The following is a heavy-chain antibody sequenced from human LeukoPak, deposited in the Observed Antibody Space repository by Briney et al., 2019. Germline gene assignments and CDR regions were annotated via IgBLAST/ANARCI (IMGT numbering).Heavy chain of an antibody. J-gene: IGHJ4*02. Sequence: SETLSLTCAVYGGSFSGYYWSWIRQPPGKGMEWIGEINHSGSTNYNPSLKSRVTISVDTSKNQFSLTLSSVTAADTAVYYCARVSTEKKFDYWGQGTLVTVSS. V-gene: IGHV4-34*01. CDR3: ARVSTEKKFDY. CDR2: INHSGST. D-gene: IGHD4-17*01. CDR1: GGSFSGYY.